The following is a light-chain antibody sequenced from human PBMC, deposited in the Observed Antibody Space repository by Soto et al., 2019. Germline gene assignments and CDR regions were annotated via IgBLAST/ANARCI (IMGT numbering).Light chain of an antibody. CDR3: MQGTHWPIT. J-gene: IGKJ5*01. V-gene: IGKV2-30*02. Sequence: DIVVTQSPLSLPVTTGDPARISFTSSESLVHSDGIAYFSWFQQRPGRSPRRLIYKVSNRDSGVPARFSGSGSGTDFALKVSRVEAEDVGVYYCMQGTHWPITFGQGTRLEI. CDR1: ESLVHSDGIAY. CDR2: KVS.